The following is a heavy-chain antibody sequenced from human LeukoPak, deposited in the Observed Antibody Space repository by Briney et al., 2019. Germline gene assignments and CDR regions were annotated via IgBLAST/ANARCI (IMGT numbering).Heavy chain of an antibody. CDR1: GFTFSSYA. J-gene: IGHJ4*02. Sequence: GGSLRLSCAASGFTFSSYAVSWVRQAPGKGLEWVSAISGSGGSTYYADSVKGRFTISRDNSKNTLYLQMNSLRAEDTAVYYCAKCGSYRTSYFDYWGQGTLVTVSS. CDR2: ISGSGGST. D-gene: IGHD1-26*01. CDR3: AKCGSYRTSYFDY. V-gene: IGHV3-23*01.